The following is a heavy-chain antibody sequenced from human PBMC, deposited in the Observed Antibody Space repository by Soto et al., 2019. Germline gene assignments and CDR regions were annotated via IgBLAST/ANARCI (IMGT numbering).Heavy chain of an antibody. V-gene: IGHV4-34*01. CDR1: GGSFSGYY. CDR2: INHSGST. J-gene: IGHJ6*03. Sequence: SETLSLTCAVYGGSFSGYYRRWIRQPPGKGLEWIGEINHSGSTNYNPSLKSRVTISVDTSKNQFSLKLSSVTAADTAVYYCARVGYDFWSGGYYYYMDVWGKGTTVT. CDR3: ARVGYDFWSGGYYYYMDV. D-gene: IGHD3-3*01.